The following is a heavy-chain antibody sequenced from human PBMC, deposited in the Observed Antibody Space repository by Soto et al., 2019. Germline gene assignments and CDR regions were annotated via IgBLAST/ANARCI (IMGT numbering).Heavy chain of an antibody. D-gene: IGHD1-1*01. CDR2: ISGSGGTT. J-gene: IGHJ4*02. CDR1: GFTFSNYA. CDR3: AKRQGRRHGAFDY. Sequence: EVQLLESGGGLVQPGGSLRLSCTASGFTFSNYAMSWVRQAPGKGLEWVSDISGSGGTTYYADSVKGRFTISRDNSKNTLYLQVNSLRAEDTAVYYCAKRQGRRHGAFDYWGQGTLVTVSS. V-gene: IGHV3-23*01.